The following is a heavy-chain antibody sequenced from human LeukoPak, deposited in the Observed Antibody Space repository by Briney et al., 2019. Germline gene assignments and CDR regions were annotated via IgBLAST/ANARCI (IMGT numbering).Heavy chain of an antibody. J-gene: IGHJ4*02. Sequence: GGSLRLSCAASGFTFSSYAMHWVRQAPGKGLEWVAVISYDGSNKYYADSVKGRFTISRDNSKNTLYLQMNSLRAEDTAVYYCARAGYCSRGTCVYYFDYWGQGTLVTFSS. CDR1: GFTFSSYA. CDR3: ARAGYCSRGTCVYYFDY. CDR2: ISYDGSNK. D-gene: IGHD2-15*01. V-gene: IGHV3-30-3*01.